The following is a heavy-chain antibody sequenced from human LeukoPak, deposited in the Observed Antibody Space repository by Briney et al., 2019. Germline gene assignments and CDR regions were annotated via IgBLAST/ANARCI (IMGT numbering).Heavy chain of an antibody. J-gene: IGHJ3*02. D-gene: IGHD6-19*01. Sequence: SETLSLTCTVSGDSSSGHSYYWSWIRQPPGKGLEWIGYIYYSGSTNYNPSLKSRVTISVDTSKNQFSLKLSSVTAADTAVYYCARDLPDSSGWYPDAFDIWGQGTMVTVSS. CDR1: GDSSSGHSYY. V-gene: IGHV4-61*01. CDR2: IYYSGST. CDR3: ARDLPDSSGWYPDAFDI.